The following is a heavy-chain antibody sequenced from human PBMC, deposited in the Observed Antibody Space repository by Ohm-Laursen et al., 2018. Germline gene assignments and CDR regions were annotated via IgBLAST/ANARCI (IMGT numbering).Heavy chain of an antibody. CDR1: GGSFSGYD. D-gene: IGHD2-15*01. Sequence: SETLSLTCVVYGGSFSGYDWSWIRQPPGKGLEWIGEINHIGRTNYNPSLKSRVTISVDTSKNQVSLKLTSVTAADTAVYYCARGLRDIVVVVAATRTIFDYWGQGTRVTVSS. J-gene: IGHJ4*02. CDR2: INHIGRT. V-gene: IGHV4-34*01. CDR3: ARGLRDIVVVVAATRTIFDY.